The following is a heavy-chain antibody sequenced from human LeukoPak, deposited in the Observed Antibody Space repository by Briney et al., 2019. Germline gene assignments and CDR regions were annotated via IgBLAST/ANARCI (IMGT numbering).Heavy chain of an antibody. CDR2: ISSTSSSI. J-gene: IGHJ6*04. CDR1: GFTFSSFS. Sequence: GGSLRLSCAASGFTFSSFSMNWVRQAPGRGLEWVSSISSTSSSIYYADSAKGRFTISRDNSKNTLYLQMNSLRAEDTAVYYCARDGSTMVRGYYYYGIDVWGKGTTVTVSS. D-gene: IGHD3-10*01. V-gene: IGHV3-21*01. CDR3: ARDGSTMVRGYYYYGIDV.